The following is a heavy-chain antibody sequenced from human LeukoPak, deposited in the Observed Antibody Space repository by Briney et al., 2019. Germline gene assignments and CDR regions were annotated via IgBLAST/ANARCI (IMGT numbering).Heavy chain of an antibody. J-gene: IGHJ4*02. Sequence: GGSLRLSCSASGFTFNTSAMHWVRQAPGKGLEYVSFITYNGGSTYNADSVKGRFTISRDNSRNTLYLQMSSLRAEDTAVYHCVKDRGMATIFEFWGQGTLVTVSS. CDR1: GFTFNTSA. CDR2: ITYNGGST. D-gene: IGHD5-24*01. V-gene: IGHV3-64D*09. CDR3: VKDRGMATIFEF.